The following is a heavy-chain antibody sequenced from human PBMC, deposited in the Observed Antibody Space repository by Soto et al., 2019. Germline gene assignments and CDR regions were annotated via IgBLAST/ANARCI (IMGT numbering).Heavy chain of an antibody. J-gene: IGHJ4*02. V-gene: IGHV1-2*02. CDR2: INPNSGGT. CDR1: GYTFTGYY. Sequence: ASVKVSCKASGYTFTGYYMHWVRQAPGQGLEWMGWINPNSGGTNYAQKFQGRVTMTRDTSISTAYMELSRLRSDDTAVYYCARGAYSGYDLGLTGNLDYWGQGTLVTVTS. D-gene: IGHD5-12*01. CDR3: ARGAYSGYDLGLTGNLDY.